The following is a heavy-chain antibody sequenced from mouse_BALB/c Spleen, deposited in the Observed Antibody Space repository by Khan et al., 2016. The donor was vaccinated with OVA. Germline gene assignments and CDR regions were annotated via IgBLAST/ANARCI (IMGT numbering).Heavy chain of an antibody. J-gene: IGHJ2*01. V-gene: IGHV1S81*02. Sequence: QVQLQQSGAELVKAGASVKMSCKASGYTFTSYWMHWVKQRLGQGLEWFAETNPTNGRTYYNEKFKSKATLTVDKSSSTAYMLLSGPTCEDSAVYYWARSKKIVATYFDYWGQGTTLTVSS. CDR2: TNPTNGRT. D-gene: IGHD1-1*01. CDR3: ARSKKIVATYFDY. CDR1: GYTFTSYW.